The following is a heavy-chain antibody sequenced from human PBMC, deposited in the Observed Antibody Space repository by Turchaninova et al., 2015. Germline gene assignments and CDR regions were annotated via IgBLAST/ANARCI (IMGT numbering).Heavy chain of an antibody. CDR1: ELRFSRYA. CDR3: AKDRESTIFGVVITFDY. V-gene: IGHV3-23*01. CDR2: IMGNGVST. J-gene: IGHJ4*02. Sequence: EVQLLEAGGGLVQPGGSLRLSWGACELRFSRYAMSCVRHAPGQGLEWVSAIMGNGVSTDYSVSVKGRFTISRDNSENTLYLQMNSLRAEDTAVYYCAKDRESTIFGVVITFDYWGQGTLVTVSS. D-gene: IGHD3-3*01.